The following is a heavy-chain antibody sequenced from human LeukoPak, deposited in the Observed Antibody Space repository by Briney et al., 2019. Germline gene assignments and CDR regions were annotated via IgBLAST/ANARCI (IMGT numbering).Heavy chain of an antibody. D-gene: IGHD2-2*02. Sequence: GGSLRLSCAASGFTFSSYAMSWVRQAPGKGLEWVSAISGSGGSTYYADSVKGRFTISRDNSKNTLYLQMNGLRAEDTDVYYCAKGGYCSSTRCYTLNAFDIWGQGTMVTVSS. CDR3: AKGGYCSSTRCYTLNAFDI. V-gene: IGHV3-23*01. CDR2: ISGSGGST. CDR1: GFTFSSYA. J-gene: IGHJ3*02.